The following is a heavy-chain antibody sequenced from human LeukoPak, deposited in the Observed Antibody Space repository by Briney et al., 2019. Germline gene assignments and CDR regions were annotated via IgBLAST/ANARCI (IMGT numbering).Heavy chain of an antibody. Sequence: SETLSLTCTVSGGSISSSSYYWGWIRQPPGKGLEWIGSIYYSGSTYYNPSLKSRVTISVDTSKNQFSLKLSSVTAADTAVYYCARGWSPYCTNGVCLLFDYWGQGTLVTVSS. CDR3: ARGWSPYCTNGVCLLFDY. J-gene: IGHJ4*02. CDR2: IYYSGST. V-gene: IGHV4-39*07. D-gene: IGHD2-8*01. CDR1: GGSISSSSYY.